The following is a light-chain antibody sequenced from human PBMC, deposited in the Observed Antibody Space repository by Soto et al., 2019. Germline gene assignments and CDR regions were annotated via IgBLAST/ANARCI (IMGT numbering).Light chain of an antibody. CDR1: QSVSYN. Sequence: EIVMTQSPATLSVSPGERATLSCRASQSVSYNLAWYQQTPGQAPRLLLYGASTRATGIPARFSGSGSGTAFTLTISSLQSEDFAVYYCQQYNNWPLTFGGGTKVDIK. CDR2: GAS. CDR3: QQYNNWPLT. J-gene: IGKJ4*01. V-gene: IGKV3-15*01.